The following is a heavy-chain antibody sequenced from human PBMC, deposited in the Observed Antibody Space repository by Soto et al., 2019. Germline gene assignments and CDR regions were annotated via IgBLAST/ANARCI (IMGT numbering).Heavy chain of an antibody. CDR1: GGSISSSSYY. J-gene: IGHJ4*02. Sequence: LETLSLTCTVSGGSISSSSYYWGWIRQPPGKGLEWIGSIYYSGSTYYNPSLKSRVTISVDTSKNQFSLKLSSVTAADTAVYYCARQVEDIVVVSGGFDYWGQGTLVTVSS. D-gene: IGHD2-21*01. V-gene: IGHV4-39*01. CDR3: ARQVEDIVVVSGGFDY. CDR2: IYYSGST.